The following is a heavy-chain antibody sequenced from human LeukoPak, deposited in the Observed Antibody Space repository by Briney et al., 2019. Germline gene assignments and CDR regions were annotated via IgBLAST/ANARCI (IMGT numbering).Heavy chain of an antibody. V-gene: IGHV3-48*01. Sequence: GGSLRLSCEASGFTFGSHAMYCVRQAPGKGLEWITYIGMDSGNTNYVDSVKGRFTISGEKAKNSLYLQMNSLRVEDTAVSYCARDYKYAFDNWGQGTLVTASS. CDR2: IGMDSGNT. CDR3: ARDYKYAFDN. D-gene: IGHD5-24*01. J-gene: IGHJ4*02. CDR1: GFTFGSHA.